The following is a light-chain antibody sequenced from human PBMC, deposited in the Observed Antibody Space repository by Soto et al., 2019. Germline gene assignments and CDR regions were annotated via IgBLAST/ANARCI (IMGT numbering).Light chain of an antibody. V-gene: IGKV1-5*01. CDR3: QQYNSYCT. Sequence: DIQMTQSPSTLSASVGDRVTITCRASQSISTWLAWYQQKPGKAPKLLIYDASSLESGVPFRFSGSGSEKVLTLPHSRLQPDDFAPYYCQQYNSYCTFGQGTKLEIK. J-gene: IGKJ2*02. CDR2: DAS. CDR1: QSISTW.